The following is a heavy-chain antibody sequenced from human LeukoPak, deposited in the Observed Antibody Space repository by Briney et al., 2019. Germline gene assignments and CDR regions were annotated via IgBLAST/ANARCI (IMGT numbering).Heavy chain of an antibody. V-gene: IGHV3-15*01. CDR2: IKSKTDGGTT. D-gene: IGHD6-19*01. Sequence: GGSLRLSCAASGFTFSNAWMSWVRQAPGKGLEWVGRIKSKTDGGTTDYAAPVKGRFTISRDDSKNTLYLQVNSLKTEDTAVYYCTGLIAVAGTLFDYWGQGTLVTVSS. CDR3: TGLIAVAGTLFDY. CDR1: GFTFSNAW. J-gene: IGHJ4*02.